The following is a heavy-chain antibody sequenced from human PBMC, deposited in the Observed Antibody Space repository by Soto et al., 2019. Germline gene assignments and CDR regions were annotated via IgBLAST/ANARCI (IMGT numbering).Heavy chain of an antibody. V-gene: IGHV1-18*01. Sequence: VASVKVSCKASGYTFTSYSLSWVRQAPGQGLEWMGWISAYNTNTNYAQRLQGRVTMTTDTSTSTAYVELRSLRSDDTAVYYCARGFYYYSSGYYDGPFDYWGQGTLVTVS. J-gene: IGHJ4*02. CDR2: ISAYNTNT. CDR3: ARGFYYYSSGYYDGPFDY. CDR1: GYTFTSYS. D-gene: IGHD3-22*01.